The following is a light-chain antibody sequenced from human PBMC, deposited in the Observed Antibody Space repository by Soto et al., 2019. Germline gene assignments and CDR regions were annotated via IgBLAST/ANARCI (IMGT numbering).Light chain of an antibody. CDR1: DSVRNY. CDR2: DTS. J-gene: IGKJ4*01. V-gene: IGKV3-11*01. CDR3: QQRSSWPLT. Sequence: EVVLTQSPATLSLSPGERATLSCRASDSVRNYLIWYQQKPGLPPRLLIYDTSTRATGIPARFSGSGSGADYTLTISSLEPEDFAIYYGQQRSSWPLTFGGGTTIEVK.